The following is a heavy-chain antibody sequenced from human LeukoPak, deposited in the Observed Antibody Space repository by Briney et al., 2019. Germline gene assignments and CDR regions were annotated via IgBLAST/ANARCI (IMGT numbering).Heavy chain of an antibody. J-gene: IGHJ4*02. CDR2: ISYDGTNK. CDR1: GFTFTDYA. Sequence: GTSLRLSCVASGFTFTDYAMHWVRHAPGKGLEWVGVISYDGTNKYYGDSVKGRFTISRDNSRNTLYLQMSSLRTEDTALYYCARRLRFGDYLPDFWGQGTLVSVSS. V-gene: IGHV3-30-3*01. CDR3: ARRLRFGDYLPDF. D-gene: IGHD4-17*01.